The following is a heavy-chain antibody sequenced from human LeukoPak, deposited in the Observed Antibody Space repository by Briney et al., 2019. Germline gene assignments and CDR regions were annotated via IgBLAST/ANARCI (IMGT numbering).Heavy chain of an antibody. CDR2: IIPIFGTA. J-gene: IGHJ4*02. CDR3: ARARMATFDY. CDR1: GYTLTELS. D-gene: IGHD5-24*01. Sequence: ASVKVSCKVSGYTLTELSMHWVRQAPGQGLEWMGGIIPIFGTANYAQKFQGRVTITADESTSTAYMELSSLRSEDTAVYYCARARMATFDYWGQGTLVTVSS. V-gene: IGHV1-69*13.